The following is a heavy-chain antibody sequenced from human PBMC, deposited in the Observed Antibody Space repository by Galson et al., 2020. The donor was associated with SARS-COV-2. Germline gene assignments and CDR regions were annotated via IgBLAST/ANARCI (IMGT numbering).Heavy chain of an antibody. CDR1: GFTFTSHA. D-gene: IGHD6-13*01. CDR3: AKYCLAASGYYFDY. Sequence: GFLRLSCAASGFTFTSHAMSWVRQAPGRGLEWVSSISSSGRSTYYGDSVKGRFTISRDNSKNTLYLQMNSLRTEDTAVYYCAKYCLAASGYYFDYWGHGTLATVSS. V-gene: IGHV3-23*01. CDR2: ISSSGRST. J-gene: IGHJ4*01.